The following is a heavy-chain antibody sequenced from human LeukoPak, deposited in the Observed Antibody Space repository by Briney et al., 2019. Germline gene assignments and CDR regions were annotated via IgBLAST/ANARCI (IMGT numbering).Heavy chain of an antibody. CDR2: ISSSSSSYI. CDR1: GFTFNNYN. V-gene: IGHV3-21*01. Sequence: GSLRLSCAASGFTFNNYNMNWVRQAPGKGLEWVSSISSSSSSYIYYADSVKGRFTISRDNAKNSLYLRMNSLRAEDTAVYYCAELGITMIGGVWGKGTTVTISS. CDR3: AELGITMIGGV. D-gene: IGHD3-10*02. J-gene: IGHJ6*04.